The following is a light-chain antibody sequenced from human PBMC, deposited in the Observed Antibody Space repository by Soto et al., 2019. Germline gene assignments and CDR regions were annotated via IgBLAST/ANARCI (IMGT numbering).Light chain of an antibody. J-gene: IGLJ1*01. Sequence: QSMVAQPACLSWSRGQASTISCTGTAVHAGNYHLVSWHQQHPGKAPSLMIYEVNKWPSGVSNRFSGSKSGNTASLTISGLQAEDEADYYCCSYVGSSTSYVFGTGT. V-gene: IGLV2-23*02. CDR3: CSYVGSSTSYV. CDR2: EVN. CDR1: AVHAGNYHL.